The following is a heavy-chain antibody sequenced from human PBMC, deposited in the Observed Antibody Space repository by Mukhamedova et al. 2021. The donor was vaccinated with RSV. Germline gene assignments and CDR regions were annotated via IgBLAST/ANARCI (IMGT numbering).Heavy chain of an antibody. CDR3: ARDPGEMATMYYFDY. J-gene: IGHJ4*02. D-gene: IGHD5-24*01. V-gene: IGHV3-33*01. Sequence: YADSVKGRFTISRDNSKNTLYLQMNSLRAEDTAGYYCARDPGEMATMYYFDYWGQGTLVTVSS.